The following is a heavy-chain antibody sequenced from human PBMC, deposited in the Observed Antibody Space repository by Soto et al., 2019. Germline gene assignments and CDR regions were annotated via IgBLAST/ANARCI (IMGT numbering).Heavy chain of an antibody. CDR3: ANHYSPPPGTTGATSDY. CDR2: ISGSGGST. CDR1: GFTFSSYG. Sequence: GGSLRLSCAASGFTFSSYGMNWVRQAPGKGLEWVSSISGSGGSTYYADSVKGRFTISRDNSKNTLYLQMNSLRAEDTAVYYCANHYSPPPGTTGATSDYWGQGTLVTVSS. V-gene: IGHV3-23*01. D-gene: IGHD1-1*01. J-gene: IGHJ4*02.